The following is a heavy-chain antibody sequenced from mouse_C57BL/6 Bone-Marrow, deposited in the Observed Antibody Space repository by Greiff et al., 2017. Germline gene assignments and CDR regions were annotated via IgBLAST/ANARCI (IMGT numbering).Heavy chain of an antibody. V-gene: IGHV1-64*01. Sequence: QVQLQQPGAELVKPGASVKLSCKASGYTFTSYWMHWVKQRPGQGLEWIGMIHHTSGSTNYNEKLKIKSTLTVDKSSRTAYMQLSSLTSEDSAVYYCAIYYGSSHYFDYWGHGTTLTVSS. CDR1: GYTFTSYW. CDR2: IHHTSGST. J-gene: IGHJ2*01. CDR3: AIYYGSSHYFDY. D-gene: IGHD1-1*01.